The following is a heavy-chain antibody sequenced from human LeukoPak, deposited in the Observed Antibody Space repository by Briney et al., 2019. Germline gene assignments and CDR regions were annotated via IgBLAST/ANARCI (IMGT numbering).Heavy chain of an antibody. CDR1: GGSISSGSQY. CDR3: ARRKGSFDI. J-gene: IGHJ3*02. V-gene: IGHV4-39*01. CDR2: IYYSGNT. Sequence: SSETLSLTCSVSGGSISSGSQYWGWIRQPPGKGLEWIGSIYYSGNTYYNPSLKSRVTISVDTSENQFSLKVNSVTAADTAVYYCARRKGSFDIWGQGTMVTVSS.